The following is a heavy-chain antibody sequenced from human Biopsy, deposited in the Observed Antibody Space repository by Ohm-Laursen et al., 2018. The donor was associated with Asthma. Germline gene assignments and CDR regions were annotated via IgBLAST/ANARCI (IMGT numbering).Heavy chain of an antibody. CDR3: AREKAYGSGGLYGMDV. J-gene: IGHJ6*02. Sequence: SQTLSLTCTVSGGSLTSAYWSWVRQYPEKGLEWIGYIYHSGTTFYNPSLKSRVSMSVDTSKNQVSLKLSSVTAADTAVYYCAREKAYGSGGLYGMDVWGHGTTVTVSS. D-gene: IGHD3-10*01. CDR1: GGSLTSAY. CDR2: IYHSGTT. V-gene: IGHV4-31*03.